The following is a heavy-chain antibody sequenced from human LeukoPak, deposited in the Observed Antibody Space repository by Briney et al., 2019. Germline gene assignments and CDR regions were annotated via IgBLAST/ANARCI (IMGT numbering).Heavy chain of an antibody. Sequence: GGSLRLSCAASGFTFSSHSMNWVRQSRGKGREWVSSISSSSSYRYYAVSVKGRFTISRDNAKNSLYLQMNSLRAEDTAVYYCARGGGSSSWYVPGYGMDVWGQGTTATGSS. CDR1: GFTFSSHS. CDR2: ISSSSSYR. J-gene: IGHJ6*02. V-gene: IGHV3-21*01. D-gene: IGHD6-13*01. CDR3: ARGGGSSSWYVPGYGMDV.